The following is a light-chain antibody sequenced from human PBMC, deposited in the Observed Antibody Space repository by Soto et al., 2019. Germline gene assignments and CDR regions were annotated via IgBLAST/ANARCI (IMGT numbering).Light chain of an antibody. CDR1: SSNIGSNY. V-gene: IGLV1-51*01. CDR2: DNF. Sequence: QSVLTQSPSVSAAPGQTVTISCSVTSSNIGSNYVSWYQLLPETAPKLLIYDNFKRPSGIPDRFSGSKSGTSATLVITGLQTGDEADYYCGTWESSRNWVFGGGTKLTVL. J-gene: IGLJ3*02. CDR3: GTWESSRNWV.